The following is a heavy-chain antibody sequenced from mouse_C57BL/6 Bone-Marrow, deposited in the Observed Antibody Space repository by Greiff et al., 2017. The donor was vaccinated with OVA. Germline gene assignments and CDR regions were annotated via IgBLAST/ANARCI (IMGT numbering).Heavy chain of an antibody. CDR2: ISDGGSYT. CDR3: ARERVGFAY. Sequence: EVMLVESGGGLVKPGGSLKLSCAASGFTFSSYAMSWVRQTPEKRLEWVATISDGGSYTYYPDNVKGRFTISRDNAKNNLYLQMSHLKSEDTAMYYCARERVGFAYWGQGTLVTVSA. D-gene: IGHD1-1*02. J-gene: IGHJ3*01. V-gene: IGHV5-4*01. CDR1: GFTFSSYA.